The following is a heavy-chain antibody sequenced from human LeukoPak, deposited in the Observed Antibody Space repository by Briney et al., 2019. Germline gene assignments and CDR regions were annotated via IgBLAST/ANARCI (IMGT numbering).Heavy chain of an antibody. CDR1: GGTLSSYA. D-gene: IGHD3-3*01. CDR3: ARAPYDFWSGSYYYYYMDV. CDR2: IIPIFGTA. V-gene: IGHV1-69*05. Sequence: SVKVSCKASGGTLSSYAISWVRQAPGQGLEWMGRIIPIFGTANYAQKFQGRVTITTDESTSTAYMELSSLRSEDTAVYYCARAPYDFWSGSYYYYYMDVWGKGTTVTVS. J-gene: IGHJ6*03.